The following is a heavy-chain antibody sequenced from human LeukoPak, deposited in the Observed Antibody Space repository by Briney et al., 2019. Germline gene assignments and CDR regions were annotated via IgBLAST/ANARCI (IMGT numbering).Heavy chain of an antibody. CDR2: IYYSGTT. CDR3: ARVVQSTDSSGFYLPEYFQH. V-gene: IGHV4-39*07. Sequence: SETLSLTCTVSGGSISSSSYYWGWIRQPPGKGLEWIGTIYYSGTTYYNPSLKSRLTISVDTSKNQFSLKLSSVTAADTAVYYCARVVQSTDSSGFYLPEYFQHWGQGTLVTVSS. CDR1: GGSISSSSYY. D-gene: IGHD3-22*01. J-gene: IGHJ1*01.